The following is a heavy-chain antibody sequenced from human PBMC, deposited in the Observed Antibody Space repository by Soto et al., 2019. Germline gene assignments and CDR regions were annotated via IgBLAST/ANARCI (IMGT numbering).Heavy chain of an antibody. V-gene: IGHV3-30-3*01. CDR1: GFTFSSYA. J-gene: IGHJ4*02. D-gene: IGHD3-10*01. Sequence: QVQLVEAGGGVVQPGRSLRLSCAASGFTFSSYAMHWVRQAPGKGLEWVAVISYDGSNKYNADSVKGRFTISRDNSKNTLYLQMNSPRAEDTAVYYCARDTGYYFDYWGQGTLVTVSS. CDR2: ISYDGSNK. CDR3: ARDTGYYFDY.